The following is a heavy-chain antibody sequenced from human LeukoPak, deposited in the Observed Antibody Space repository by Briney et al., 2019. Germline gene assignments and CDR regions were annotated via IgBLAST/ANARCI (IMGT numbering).Heavy chain of an antibody. Sequence: PGRTLRLSCAASGITFSSYGMHWVRQAPGKGLEWVAVIWYDGSNKYYADSVKGRFTISRDNSKNTLYLQMNSLRAEDTAVYYCARESGAARDFDYWGQGTLVTVSS. CDR1: GITFSSYG. D-gene: IGHD6-6*01. CDR3: ARESGAARDFDY. V-gene: IGHV3-33*01. CDR2: IWYDGSNK. J-gene: IGHJ4*02.